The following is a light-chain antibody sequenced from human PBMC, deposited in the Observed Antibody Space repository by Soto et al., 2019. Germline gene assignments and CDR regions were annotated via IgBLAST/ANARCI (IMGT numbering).Light chain of an antibody. J-gene: IGLJ1*01. Sequence: QSALTQPASVSGSPGQSITISCTGTSSDVGGYNYVSWYQQHPGKAPKLLIYEDSNRPSGVPNRFSGSKSGNTASLTISGLQAEDEADYYCSSYTSSSIDYVFGTGTKVTVL. V-gene: IGLV2-14*01. CDR2: EDS. CDR1: SSDVGGYNY. CDR3: SSYTSSSIDYV.